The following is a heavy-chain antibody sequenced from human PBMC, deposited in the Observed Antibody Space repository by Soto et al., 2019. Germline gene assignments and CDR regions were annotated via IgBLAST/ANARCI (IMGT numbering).Heavy chain of an antibody. CDR1: GYTFASYY. CDR2: INPSSGRT. CDR3: ARAVGINHYYYYGMDA. Sequence: ASVKVSCKASGYTFASYYMHWVRQAPGQGLEWMGIINPSSGRTSYPQKFQGRVTMTGDTSTSTVYMELSSLRSEDTAVYYCARAVGINHYYYYGMDAWGQGTTVTVSS. J-gene: IGHJ6*02. D-gene: IGHD1-26*01. V-gene: IGHV1-46*01.